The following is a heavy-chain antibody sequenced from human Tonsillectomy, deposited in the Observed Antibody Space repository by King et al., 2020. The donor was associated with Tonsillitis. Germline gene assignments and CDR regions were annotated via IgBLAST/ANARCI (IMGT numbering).Heavy chain of an antibody. J-gene: IGHJ4*02. CDR1: GFSVSSNY. V-gene: IGHV3-53*01. Sequence: VQLVESGGGLTQPGGSLRLSCAASGFSVSSNYMSWVRQAPGKGLEWVSIIYRGGSTDYADSVKGRFNISRDNSKNTLYLQMNSLRAEDTAVYYCARGIYFDSRGQGTLVTVSS. CDR3: ARGIYFDS. CDR2: IYRGGST.